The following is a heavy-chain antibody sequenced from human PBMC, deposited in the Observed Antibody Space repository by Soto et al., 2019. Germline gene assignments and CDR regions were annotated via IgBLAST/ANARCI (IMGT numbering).Heavy chain of an antibody. V-gene: IGHV3-53*01. CDR1: GFSVSSNF. CDR3: VRDWADTAADEGDYYGMDV. CDR2: IYSGGGT. Sequence: GGSLRLSSAASGFSVSSNFISWVRQAPGKGLEWVSIIYSGGGTDYGDSVKGRFTVSRDTLKNTVSLQMNSLRAEDTAVYYCVRDWADTAADEGDYYGMDVWGQGTTVTVSS. D-gene: IGHD5-18*01. J-gene: IGHJ6*02.